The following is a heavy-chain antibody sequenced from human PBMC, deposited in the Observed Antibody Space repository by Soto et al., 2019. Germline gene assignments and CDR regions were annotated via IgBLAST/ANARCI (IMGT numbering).Heavy chain of an antibody. V-gene: IGHV3-53*04. D-gene: IGHD6-19*01. Sequence: EVQLVESGGGLVQPGGSLRLSCAASGFTVSSNYMSWVRQAPGKGLEWVSVIFTGGSTYYADSVKGRFTISRHSSMNTVYLQMDSLRAEDTAVYYCARDRQSSGWLDAFDILLQGTMVTVSS. CDR3: ARDRQSSGWLDAFDI. CDR2: IFTGGST. J-gene: IGHJ3*02. CDR1: GFTVSSNY.